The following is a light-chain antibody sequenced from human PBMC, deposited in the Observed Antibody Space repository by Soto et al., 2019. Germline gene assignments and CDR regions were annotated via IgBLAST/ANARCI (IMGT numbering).Light chain of an antibody. J-gene: IGKJ1*01. CDR2: DAS. CDR3: LQYSSHSWT. V-gene: IGKV1-5*01. CDR1: QDISNY. Sequence: DIQMTQSPSSVSASIGDTVTITCRASQDISNYLNWYQQKPGKVPKLLIYDASSLESGVPSRFSGSGSGTEFTLTISRLQPDDVATYYCLQYSSHSWTFGQGTKVDIK.